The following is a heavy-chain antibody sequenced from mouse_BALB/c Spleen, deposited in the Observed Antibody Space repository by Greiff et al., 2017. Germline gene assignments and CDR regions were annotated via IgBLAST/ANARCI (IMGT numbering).Heavy chain of an antibody. CDR1: GYTFTSYW. V-gene: IGHV1-87*01. D-gene: IGHD2-2*01. J-gene: IGHJ4*01. Sequence: QVHVKQSGAELARPGASVKLSCKASGYTFTSYWMQWVKQRPGQGLEWIGAIYPGDGDTRYTQKFKGKATLTADKSSSTAYMQLSSLASEDSAVYYCARSWGYERYYAMDYWGQGTSVTVSS. CDR2: IYPGDGDT. CDR3: ARSWGYERYYAMDY.